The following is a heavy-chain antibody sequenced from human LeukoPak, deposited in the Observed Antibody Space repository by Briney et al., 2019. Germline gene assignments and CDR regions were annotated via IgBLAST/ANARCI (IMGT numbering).Heavy chain of an antibody. Sequence: GGSLRLSCVVSGITLSNYGMSWVRPAPGKGLEWVSGISERGGSTNYADSVKGRFIISRDTSKNTVYLQMNSLRVEDTAVYFCAKRGIVIRAVIIIGFHKEAYSFDYWGQGILVTVSS. J-gene: IGHJ4*02. D-gene: IGHD3-10*01. CDR1: GITLSNYG. CDR2: ISERGGST. CDR3: AKRGIVIRAVIIIGFHKEAYSFDY. V-gene: IGHV3-23*01.